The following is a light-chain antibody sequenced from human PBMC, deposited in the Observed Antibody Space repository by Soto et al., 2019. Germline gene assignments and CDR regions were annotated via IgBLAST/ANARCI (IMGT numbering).Light chain of an antibody. J-gene: IGLJ1*01. CDR1: SSNIGRNA. CDR3: ATWDDSLNGYV. CDR2: TNN. Sequence: QSVLTQPPSVSGTPGQRVTISCSGSSSNIGRNAVNWYQQLPGTAPKLLIYTNNQRPSGVPDRFSGSKSGTSASLAISGLQSEDEADYYCATWDDSLNGYVFGTGTRSPS. V-gene: IGLV1-44*01.